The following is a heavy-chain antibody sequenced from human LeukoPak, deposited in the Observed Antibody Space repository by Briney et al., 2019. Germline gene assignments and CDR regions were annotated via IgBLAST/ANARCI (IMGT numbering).Heavy chain of an antibody. Sequence: SETLSLTCTVSGGSISGGYWSWIRQPPGRGLEWIGYVYTSGSTNYNPSLKSRVTISVDTSKSQFALKLSSVTAADTAVYYCAKSYFDYSTYYSYYFNLWGQGALVTASS. CDR1: GGSISGGY. J-gene: IGHJ4*02. CDR3: AKSYFDYSTYYSYYFNL. D-gene: IGHD4-11*01. CDR2: VYTSGST. V-gene: IGHV4-4*09.